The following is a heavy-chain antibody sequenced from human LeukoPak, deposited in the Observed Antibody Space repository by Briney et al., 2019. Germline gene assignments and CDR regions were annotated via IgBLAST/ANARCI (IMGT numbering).Heavy chain of an antibody. J-gene: IGHJ5*02. CDR2: IYHSGST. CDR1: GGSISRGGYY. Sequence: PSETLSLTCTVSGGSISRGGYYWSWVRQPPGKGLEWIGYIYHSGSTYYNPSLKSRVTISVDRSKNQFSLKLSSVTAADTAVYYCARVPYYYDSSGYYPWGQGTLVTVSS. CDR3: ARVPYYYDSSGYYP. V-gene: IGHV4-30-2*01. D-gene: IGHD3-22*01.